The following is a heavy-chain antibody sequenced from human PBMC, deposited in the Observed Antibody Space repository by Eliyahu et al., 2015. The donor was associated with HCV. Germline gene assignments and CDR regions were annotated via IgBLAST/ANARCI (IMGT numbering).Heavy chain of an antibody. J-gene: IGHJ4*02. CDR2: ISGSGGST. D-gene: IGHD3-3*01. CDR1: GFTFSSYA. V-gene: IGHV3-23*01. Sequence: EVQLLESGGGLVQPGGSLRLSCAASGFTFSSYAMSWVRQAPGKGLEWVSAISGSGGSTYYADSVKGRFTISRDNSKNTLYLQMNSLRAEDTAVYYCAKDQRELRFLEWLLLGYWGQGTLVTVSS. CDR3: AKDQRELRFLEWLLLGY.